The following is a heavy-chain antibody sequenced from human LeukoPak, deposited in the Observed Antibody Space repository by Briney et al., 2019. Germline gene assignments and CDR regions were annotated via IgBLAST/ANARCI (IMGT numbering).Heavy chain of an antibody. J-gene: IGHJ5*02. Sequence: GGSVKVSCKASGYTFTGYYMHWVRQAPGQGLEWMGWINPKSGGTNYAQKFQGRVTMARETSISTAYMELSRLRSDVTAVYYCARDRLQYVAAAGTRMWFDPWGQGTLVTVSS. V-gene: IGHV1-2*02. CDR2: INPKSGGT. CDR1: GYTFTGYY. CDR3: ARDRLQYVAAAGTRMWFDP. D-gene: IGHD6-13*01.